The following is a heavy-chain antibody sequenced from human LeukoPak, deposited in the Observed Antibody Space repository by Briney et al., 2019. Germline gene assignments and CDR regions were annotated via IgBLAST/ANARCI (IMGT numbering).Heavy chain of an antibody. Sequence: ASVKVSCKASGYTFTSYGISWVRQAPGQGLEWMGWISAYNGYTNYAQKVQGRVTMTTDTSTSTAYMELRSLRSDDTAVYYCARSLSSSSWFSYYYHYMDVWGKGTTVTVSS. CDR3: ARSLSSSSWFSYYYHYMDV. CDR2: ISAYNGYT. CDR1: GYTFTSYG. V-gene: IGHV1-18*01. J-gene: IGHJ6*03. D-gene: IGHD6-13*01.